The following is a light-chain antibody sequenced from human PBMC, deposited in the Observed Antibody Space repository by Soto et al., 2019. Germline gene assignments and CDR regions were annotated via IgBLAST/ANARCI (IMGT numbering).Light chain of an antibody. CDR2: YDS. V-gene: IGLV3-21*04. J-gene: IGLJ2*01. CDR3: QVWDSSSDRDVV. Sequence: SYELTQPPSVSVAPGKTARITCGGNNGGSKSVHWYQQKPGQAPVLVIYYDSDRPSGIPERFSGSNSGNTATLTISRVEAGDEADYYCQVWDSSSDRDVVFGGGTKVTVL. CDR1: NGGSKS.